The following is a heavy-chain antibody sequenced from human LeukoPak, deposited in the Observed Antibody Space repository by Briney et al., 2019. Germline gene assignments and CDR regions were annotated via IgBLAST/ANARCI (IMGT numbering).Heavy chain of an antibody. CDR2: INHSGST. Sequence: PSETLSLTCAVYAGSFSGYYWWWLRQPQVKGLEWSGEINHSGSTNYNPSLKSRVTISVDTCKNQYSLKPSSVTAADTAVYSCARGVAAAGRSYYSMDVWGQGTTVTVSS. V-gene: IGHV4-34*01. CDR1: AGSFSGYY. J-gene: IGHJ6*01. D-gene: IGHD6-13*01. CDR3: ARGVAAAGRSYYSMDV.